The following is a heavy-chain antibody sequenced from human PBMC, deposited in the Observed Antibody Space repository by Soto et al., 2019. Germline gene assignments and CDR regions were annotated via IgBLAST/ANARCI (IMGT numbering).Heavy chain of an antibody. CDR3: ARGPGYSYGFPYYFDY. V-gene: IGHV4-4*07. Sequence: SETLSLTCTVSGGSISSYYWSWIRQPAGKGLEWIGRIYTSGSTNYNPSLKSRVTMSVDASKNQFSLKLSSVTAADTAVYYCARGPGYSYGFPYYFDYWGQGTLVTVSS. CDR1: GGSISSYY. D-gene: IGHD5-18*01. J-gene: IGHJ4*02. CDR2: IYTSGST.